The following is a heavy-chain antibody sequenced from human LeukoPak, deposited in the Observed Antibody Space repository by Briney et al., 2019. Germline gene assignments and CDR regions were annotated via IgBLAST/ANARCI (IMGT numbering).Heavy chain of an antibody. CDR2: IYTSGST. D-gene: IGHD1-26*01. V-gene: IGHV4-61*02. Sequence: SETLSLTCTVSGGSISSGSYYWSWIRQPAGKGLEWIGRIYTSGSTNYNPSLKSRVTISVDTSKNQFSLKLSSVTAADTAVYYCARAYSGSYYSASQVPNAFDIWGQGTMVTVSS. CDR1: GGSISSGSYY. CDR3: ARAYSGSYYSASQVPNAFDI. J-gene: IGHJ3*02.